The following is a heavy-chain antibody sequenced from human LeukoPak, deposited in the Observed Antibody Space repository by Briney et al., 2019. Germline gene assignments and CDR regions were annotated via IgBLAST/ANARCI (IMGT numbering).Heavy chain of an antibody. CDR1: GFTFSDYY. CDR2: IKQDGGET. Sequence: PGGSLRLSCAASGFTFSDYYMSWIRQAPGKGLEWVANIKQDGGETFYVDSVKGRFTISRDNAKNSLYLQMNSLRAEDTAVYYCTREDHSNYNYWGQGTLVTVSS. D-gene: IGHD4-11*01. V-gene: IGHV3-7*01. J-gene: IGHJ4*02. CDR3: TREDHSNYNY.